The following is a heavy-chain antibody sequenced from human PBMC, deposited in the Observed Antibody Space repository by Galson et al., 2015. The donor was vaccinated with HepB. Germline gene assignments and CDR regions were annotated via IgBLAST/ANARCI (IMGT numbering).Heavy chain of an antibody. V-gene: IGHV6-1*01. Sequence: CAISGDSVSSHTAGWNWIRQSPSRGLEWLGRTYYRSKWYNDYAVSVKSRMTFNPDTSKDQFSLYLTSVTPEDTSVYFCARDRGGAEFNVLIGLYFFDYWVQGTLVTVSS. CDR1: GDSVSSHTAG. CDR3: ARDRGGAEFNVLIGLYFFDY. CDR2: TYYRSKWYN. D-gene: IGHD3-16*01. J-gene: IGHJ4*02.